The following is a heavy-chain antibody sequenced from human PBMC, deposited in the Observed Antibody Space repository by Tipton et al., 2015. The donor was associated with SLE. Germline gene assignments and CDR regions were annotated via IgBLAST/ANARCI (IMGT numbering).Heavy chain of an antibody. D-gene: IGHD2-2*01. V-gene: IGHV3-53*01. CDR2: LYSGGRT. CDR1: GFSVSSKY. Sequence: SLRLSCAASGFSVSSKYMRWVRQAPGKGLQWVSGLYSGGRTDYADSVKGRFRISRDTSKNTLYLEMNSLRVEDTAVYYCATDSSTGPINYNYYMDVWGKGTTVTVSS. CDR3: ATDSSTGPINYNYYMDV. J-gene: IGHJ6*03.